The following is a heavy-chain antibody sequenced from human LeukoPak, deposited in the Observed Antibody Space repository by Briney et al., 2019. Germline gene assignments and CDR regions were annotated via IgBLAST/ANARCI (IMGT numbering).Heavy chain of an antibody. CDR1: GYTFTGYY. J-gene: IGHJ5*02. D-gene: IGHD2-2*01. CDR3: ARLVGGYCSSTSCYGWFDP. Sequence: ASVKVSCKASGYTFTGYYMHWVRQAPGQGLEWMGWINPNSGGTNYAQKFQGRVTMTRDTSISTAYMELSRLRSDDPAVYYCARLVGGYCSSTSCYGWFDPWGQGTLVTVSS. CDR2: INPNSGGT. V-gene: IGHV1-2*02.